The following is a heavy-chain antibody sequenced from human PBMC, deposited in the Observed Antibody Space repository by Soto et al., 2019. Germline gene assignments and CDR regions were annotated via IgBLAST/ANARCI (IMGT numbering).Heavy chain of an antibody. CDR1: GFTFSTHG. J-gene: IGHJ4*02. CDR3: AKTITTYSGDSRGRGALVDY. Sequence: PGGSLRLSCAASGFTFSTHGMHWVRQPPGKGLEWVAVISSDGKSEHYADPVKGRFSISRDNSKNTLSLQMNSLRVEDTAVYYCAKTITTYSGDSRGRGALVDYWGQGTLVTVSS. V-gene: IGHV3-30*18. D-gene: IGHD3-22*01. CDR2: ISSDGKSE.